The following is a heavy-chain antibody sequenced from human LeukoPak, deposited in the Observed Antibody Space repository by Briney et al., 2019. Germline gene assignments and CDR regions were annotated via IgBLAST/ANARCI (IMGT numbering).Heavy chain of an antibody. D-gene: IGHD3-16*02. V-gene: IGHV4-59*08. J-gene: IGHJ6*03. CDR2: IYVTGSA. CDR1: GGSIGTYY. CDR3: ARHIGGGIEDMDV. Sequence: PSETLSLTCIVSGGSIGTYYWSWIRQSPGKGLEWIGYIYVTGSARYNPYLQSRVTISVDTSRNQFFLKMSSVTAADTAVYYCARHIGGGIEDMDVWGTGTKVTVSS.